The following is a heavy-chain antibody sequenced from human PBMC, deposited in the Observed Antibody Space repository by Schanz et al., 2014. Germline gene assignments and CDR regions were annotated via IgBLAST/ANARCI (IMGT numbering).Heavy chain of an antibody. Sequence: QVQLVQSGAEVKKPGSSVKVSCKASRSTFSSYTISWVRQAPGQGLEWLGWMNPNSGNPGFAQKFQGRVTMTRNTSMSTAYIELHILTSEDTAVYYCARGRTFDYWGQGTLVTVSS. CDR2: MNPNSGNP. V-gene: IGHV1-8*02. CDR3: ARGRTFDY. CDR1: RSTFSSYT. J-gene: IGHJ4*02.